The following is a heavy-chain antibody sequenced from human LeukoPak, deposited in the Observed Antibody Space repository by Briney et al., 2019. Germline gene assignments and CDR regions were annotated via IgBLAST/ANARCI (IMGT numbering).Heavy chain of an antibody. Sequence: GGSLRLSCAASGLTFNSYGMHWVRQAPGKGLEWVAFIRYDGSHKYYADSVKGRFTISRDNSKNMVYLQMDSLRPEDTAVYYCAKDYGGSGSYGDYWGQGTLVTVSS. CDR2: IRYDGSHK. CDR1: GLTFNSYG. J-gene: IGHJ4*02. CDR3: AKDYGGSGSYGDY. D-gene: IGHD3-10*01. V-gene: IGHV3-30*02.